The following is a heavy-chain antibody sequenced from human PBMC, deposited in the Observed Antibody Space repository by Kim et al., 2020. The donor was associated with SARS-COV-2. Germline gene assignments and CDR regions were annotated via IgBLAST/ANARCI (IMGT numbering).Heavy chain of an antibody. CDR2: ISYDGSNK. Sequence: GVSLRLSCAASGFTFSSYAMHWVRQAPGKGLEWVAVISYDGSNKYYADSVKGRFTISRDNSKKPLYLQMNSLRAEDTAVYYCARDGHYYDSSGDYYGVPGFDDWGQGTLVTVSS. D-gene: IGHD3-22*01. V-gene: IGHV3-30*04. CDR3: ARDGHYYDSSGDYYGVPGFDD. CDR1: GFTFSSYA. J-gene: IGHJ4*02.